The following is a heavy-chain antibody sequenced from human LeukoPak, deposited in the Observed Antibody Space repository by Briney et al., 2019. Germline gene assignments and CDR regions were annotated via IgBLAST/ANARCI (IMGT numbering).Heavy chain of an antibody. CDR3: ARGVGSSGWYDY. D-gene: IGHD6-19*01. Sequence: ASVKVSCKVSGYTLTELSMHWVRQAPGKGLEWMGGFDPEDGETIYAQKFQGRVTMTEDTSTDTAYMELSSLRSEDTAVYYCARGVGSSGWYDYWGQGTLVTVSS. CDR1: GYTLTELS. J-gene: IGHJ4*02. V-gene: IGHV1-24*01. CDR2: FDPEDGET.